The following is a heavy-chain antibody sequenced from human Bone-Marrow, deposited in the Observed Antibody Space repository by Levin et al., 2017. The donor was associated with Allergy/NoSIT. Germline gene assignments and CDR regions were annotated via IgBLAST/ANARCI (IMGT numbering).Heavy chain of an antibody. CDR2: IYRSGNT. J-gene: IGHJ4*02. V-gene: IGHV3-66*01. CDR1: GVTVTSNY. CDR3: ARDRDSSSPGYFDN. Sequence: PGGSLRLSCTVSGVTVTSNYMNWVRQAPGKGLEWVSVIYRSGNTYYAESVQGRFTISRDISKNTLYLQMDSLRLEDTGVYYCARDRDSSSPGYFDNWGQGTLVTVSS. D-gene: IGHD6-13*01.